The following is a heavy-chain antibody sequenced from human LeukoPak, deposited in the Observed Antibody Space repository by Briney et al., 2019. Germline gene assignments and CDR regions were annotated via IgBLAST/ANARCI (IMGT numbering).Heavy chain of an antibody. CDR1: GGSISSYY. CDR3: ARDRRFGPLDYYYGMDV. J-gene: IGHJ6*02. CDR2: IYYSGST. Sequence: SETLSLTCTVSGGSISSYYWSWIRQPPGKGLEWIGYIYYSGSTNYNPSLKSRVTISVDTSKNQFSLKLSSVTAADTAVYYCARDRRFGPLDYYYGMDVWGQGTTVTVSS. D-gene: IGHD3-3*01. V-gene: IGHV4-59*01.